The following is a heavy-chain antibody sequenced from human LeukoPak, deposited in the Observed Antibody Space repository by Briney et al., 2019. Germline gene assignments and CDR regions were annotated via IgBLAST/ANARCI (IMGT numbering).Heavy chain of an antibody. CDR3: AKDKDYGDPHFDY. Sequence: GGSLRLSCEASGFVFRYAWMSWVRQAPGKGLEWVAFIRYDGSNKYYADSVKGRFTISRDNSKNTLYLQMNSLRAEDTAVYYCAKDKDYGDPHFDYWGQGTLVTVSS. D-gene: IGHD4-17*01. CDR1: GFVFRYAW. V-gene: IGHV3-30*02. J-gene: IGHJ4*02. CDR2: IRYDGSNK.